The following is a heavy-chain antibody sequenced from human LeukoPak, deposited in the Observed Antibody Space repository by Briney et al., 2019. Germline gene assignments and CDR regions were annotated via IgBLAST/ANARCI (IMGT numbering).Heavy chain of an antibody. D-gene: IGHD3-22*01. CDR3: ARVTYYDSSGYCPHFDY. CDR2: INPNSGGT. J-gene: IGHJ4*02. Sequence: GASVKVSCKASGYTFTGYYMHWVRQAPGQGLEWMGWINPNSGGTNYAQKFQGRVTMTRDTSISTAYMELSRLRSDDTAVYYCARVTYYDSSGYCPHFDYWGQGTLVTASS. V-gene: IGHV1-2*02. CDR1: GYTFTGYY.